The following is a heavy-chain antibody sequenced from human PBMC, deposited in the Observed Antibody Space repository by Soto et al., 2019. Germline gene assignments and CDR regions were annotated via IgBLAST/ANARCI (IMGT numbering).Heavy chain of an antibody. CDR2: IYNSATT. J-gene: IGHJ4*02. CDR1: GGSIRSYY. D-gene: IGHD3-3*01. CDR3: ARYQAASGYFAY. Sequence: PSETLSLTCTVSGGSIRSYYWSWIRQPPGKGLEWIGHIYNSATTDYNPSLKRRVTISVDTSKNQFSLKLSSVTAADTAVYFCARYQAASGYFAYWGPGTLVTVSS. V-gene: IGHV4-59*01.